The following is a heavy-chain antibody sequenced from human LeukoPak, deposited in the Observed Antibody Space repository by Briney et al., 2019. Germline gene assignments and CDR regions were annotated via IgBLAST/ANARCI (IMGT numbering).Heavy chain of an antibody. J-gene: IGHJ4*02. Sequence: GGSLRLSCAASGFIFDNFWMSWVRQAPGKGLEWVANIRKDGSEIYYVDSVKGRFTISRDNAKKLLYLQMNSLRAEDTALYYCARDMSFSTSDWYGELDNWGQGTLVTVPS. CDR2: IRKDGSEI. CDR1: GFIFDNFW. CDR3: ARDMSFSTSDWYGELDN. V-gene: IGHV3-7*05. D-gene: IGHD6-19*01.